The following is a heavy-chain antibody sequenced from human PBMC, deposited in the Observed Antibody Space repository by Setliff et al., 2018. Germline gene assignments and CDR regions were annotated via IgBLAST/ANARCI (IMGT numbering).Heavy chain of an antibody. CDR2: IIPIFGTT. CDR1: GGTFSRYA. J-gene: IGHJ2*01. CDR3: VRAPPALHGEYGYFDL. Sequence: SVKVSCKASGGTFSRYAINWVRQAPGQGLEWMGGIIPIFGTTNYAQKFQGRVTITADESKTTVFMELSSLTSEDTAIYFCVRAPPALHGEYGYFDLWGRGTLVTVSS. V-gene: IGHV1-69*13. D-gene: IGHD4-17*01.